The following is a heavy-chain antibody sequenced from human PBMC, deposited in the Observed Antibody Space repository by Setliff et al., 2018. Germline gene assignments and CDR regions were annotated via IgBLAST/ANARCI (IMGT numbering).Heavy chain of an antibody. Sequence: SETLSLTCTVSDGSLSTYYWSWIRQPPGKGLEFIGHVYYSGTANYSPSLMSRLTISVDTSKNQFSLRLSSVTAADTAIYYCARGGTYRYFDYWGQGTLVTVSS. CDR3: ARGGTYRYFDY. CDR2: VYYSGTA. J-gene: IGHJ4*02. CDR1: DGSLSTYY. V-gene: IGHV4-59*01.